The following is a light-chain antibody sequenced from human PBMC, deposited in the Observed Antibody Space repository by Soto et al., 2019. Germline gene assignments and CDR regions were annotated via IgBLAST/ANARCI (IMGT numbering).Light chain of an antibody. V-gene: IGLV2-14*01. CDR1: SSDVGGSNY. CDR2: DVS. Sequence: QSALTQPASVSGSPGQSITISCTETSSDVGGSNYVSWYQQHPDKAPKLMIYDVSNRPSGVSNRFSGSKSGNTASLTISGLQAEDEAEYYCSSYTSSSVVFGGGTKLTVL. J-gene: IGLJ2*01. CDR3: SSYTSSSVV.